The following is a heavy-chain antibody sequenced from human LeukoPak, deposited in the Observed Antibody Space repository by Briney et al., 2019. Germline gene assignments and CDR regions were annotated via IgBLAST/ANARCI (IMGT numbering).Heavy chain of an antibody. Sequence: PSETLSLTCTVSGGSISSSSYYWGWIRQPPGKGLEWIGSIYYSGSTYYNPSLKSRVTISVDTSKNQFSLKLSSVTAADTAVYYCARDYRDRGKPLQLFDYWGQGTLVTVSS. J-gene: IGHJ4*02. D-gene: IGHD2-2*01. V-gene: IGHV4-39*07. CDR1: GGSISSSSYY. CDR2: IYYSGST. CDR3: ARDYRDRGKPLQLFDY.